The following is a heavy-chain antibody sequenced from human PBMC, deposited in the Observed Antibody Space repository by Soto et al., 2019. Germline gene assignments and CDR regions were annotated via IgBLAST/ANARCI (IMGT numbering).Heavy chain of an antibody. D-gene: IGHD1-26*01. CDR2: IRSKANGYAT. CDR3: TRNLGAKYGFDV. CDR1: GFPFSGSI. V-gene: IGHV3-73*01. J-gene: IGHJ6*02. Sequence: GGSLRLSCAASGFPFSGSIIHWVRQASGKGLEWVGRIRSKANGYATAYGGSVKGRFTITRDDSQNTAYLQMDSLKTEDTAVYYCTRNLGAKYGFDVWGQGTTVTVSS.